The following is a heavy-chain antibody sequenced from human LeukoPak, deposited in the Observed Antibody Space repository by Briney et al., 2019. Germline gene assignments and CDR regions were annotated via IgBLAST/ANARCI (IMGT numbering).Heavy chain of an antibody. CDR2: IIPIFGTA. CDR3: ASGYSSSFAVTFDY. D-gene: IGHD6-13*01. V-gene: IGHV1-69*05. J-gene: IGHJ4*02. Sequence: VASVKVSCKASRGTFSSYAISWVRQAPGQGLEWMGGIIPIFGTANYAQKFQGRVTITTDESTSTAYTELSSLRSEDTAVYYCASGYSSSFAVTFDYWGQGTLVTVSS. CDR1: RGTFSSYA.